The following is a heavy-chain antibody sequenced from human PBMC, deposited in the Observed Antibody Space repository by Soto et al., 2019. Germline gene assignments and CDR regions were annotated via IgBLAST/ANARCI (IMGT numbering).Heavy chain of an antibody. CDR2: ISYDGSNK. Sequence: HPGGSLRLSCAASGFTFSSYGMHWVRQAPGKGLEWVAVISYDGSNKYYADSVKGRFTISRDNSKNTLYLQMNSLRAEDTAVYYCAKDYITVRGVSNYFDYWGQGTLVTVSS. J-gene: IGHJ4*02. D-gene: IGHD3-10*01. CDR1: GFTFSSYG. CDR3: AKDYITVRGVSNYFDY. V-gene: IGHV3-30*18.